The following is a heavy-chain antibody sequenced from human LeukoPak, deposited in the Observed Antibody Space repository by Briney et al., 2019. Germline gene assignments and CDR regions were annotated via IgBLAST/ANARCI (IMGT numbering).Heavy chain of an antibody. CDR1: GGSISSYY. CDR2: IYYSGST. CDR3: ARAPGLWSPKFDP. Sequence: PSETLSLTCTVSGGSISSYYWSWIRQPPGKGLEWIGYIYYSGSTNYNPSLKSRVTISVDTSKNQFSLKLSSVTAADTAVYYCARAPGLWSPKFDPWGQGTLVTVSS. V-gene: IGHV4-59*01. J-gene: IGHJ5*02. D-gene: IGHD4/OR15-4a*01.